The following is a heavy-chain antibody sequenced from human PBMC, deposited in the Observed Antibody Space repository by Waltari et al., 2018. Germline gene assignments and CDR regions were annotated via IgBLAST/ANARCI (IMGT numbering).Heavy chain of an antibody. D-gene: IGHD6-13*01. CDR2: IYTSGST. CDR3: ARDLGSSRKGYYYYYMDV. CDR1: GGSISSSY. V-gene: IGHV4-4*07. J-gene: IGHJ6*03. Sequence: QVQLQESGPGLVKPSETLSLTCTVSGGSISSSYWSWIRQPAGQGLEWIGRIYTSGSTNYNPSLKSRVTMSVDTSKNPFSLKLSSVTAADTAVYYCARDLGSSRKGYYYYYMDVWGKGTTVTVSS.